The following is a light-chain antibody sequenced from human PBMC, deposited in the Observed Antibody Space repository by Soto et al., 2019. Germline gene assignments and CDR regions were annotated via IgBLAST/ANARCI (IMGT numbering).Light chain of an antibody. CDR1: QTVTSTY. V-gene: IGKV3-20*01. CDR2: GIS. J-gene: IGKJ1*01. CDR3: HQYTDWPLT. Sequence: EVGMTQSPATLSVSPGERATISCRASQTVTSTYLAWYQQKPGQAPRLLIYGISSRATGVPDRFSGSGSGTDFTLTISRLEPEDFALYYCHQYTDWPLTFGQGTKVDIK.